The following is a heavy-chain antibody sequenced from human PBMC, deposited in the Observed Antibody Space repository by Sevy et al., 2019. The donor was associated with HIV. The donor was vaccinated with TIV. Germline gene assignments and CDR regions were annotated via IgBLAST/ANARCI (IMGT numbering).Heavy chain of an antibody. V-gene: IGHV3-15*07. CDR3: TTRPYGSIIDY. J-gene: IGHJ4*02. Sequence: GGSLRLSCGGSGFNISSASMNWVRQAPGRGLEWVGRIKAKIDGETTEYGAPVKGRFIICRDDSRKTVYVQLNSVKSEDTAMYFCTTRPYGSIIDYWGQGTLVTVSS. CDR1: GFNISSAS. D-gene: IGHD3-10*01. CDR2: IKAKIDGETT.